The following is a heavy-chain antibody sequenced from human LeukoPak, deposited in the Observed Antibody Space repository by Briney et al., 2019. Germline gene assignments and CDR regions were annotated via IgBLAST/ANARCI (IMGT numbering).Heavy chain of an antibody. CDR2: INPNSGGT. D-gene: IGHD3-16*02. Sequence: ASVKVSCKASGYTFTSYGISWVRQASGQGLEWMGWINPNSGGTNYAQKFQGRVTMTRDTSISTAYMELSRLRSDDTAVYYCARVLPRAITFGGVIVWGWFDPWGQGTLVTVSS. CDR3: ARVLPRAITFGGVIVWGWFDP. J-gene: IGHJ5*02. CDR1: GYTFTSYG. V-gene: IGHV1-2*02.